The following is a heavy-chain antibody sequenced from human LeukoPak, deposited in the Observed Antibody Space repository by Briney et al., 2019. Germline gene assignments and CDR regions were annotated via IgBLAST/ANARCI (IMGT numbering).Heavy chain of an antibody. CDR3: ARLSPYLGSGSSAFPDDY. J-gene: IGHJ4*02. V-gene: IGHV4-39*01. D-gene: IGHD3-10*01. CDR1: GGSISTCRYY. Sequence: SETLSLTCTVAGGSISTCRYYWGWIRQPPGKGLEWIGNFCYSGNAYYNPSLKSRVTMSVDTYKKQFSLNLTSVTAADTAVYYCARLSPYLGSGSSAFPDDYWGQGTLVTVSS. CDR2: FCYSGNA.